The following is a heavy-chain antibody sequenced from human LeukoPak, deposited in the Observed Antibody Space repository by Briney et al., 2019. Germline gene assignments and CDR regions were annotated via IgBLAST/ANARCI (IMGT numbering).Heavy chain of an antibody. D-gene: IGHD3-22*01. CDR1: GFTFSSYA. CDR2: ISYDGSNK. CDR3: AKPSSGYEYANDAFDI. Sequence: GGSLRLSCAASGFTFSSYAMSWVRQAPGKGLEWVAVISYDGSNKYYADSVKGRFTISRDNSKNTLYLQMNSLRAEDTAVYYCAKPSSGYEYANDAFDIWGQGTMVTVSS. J-gene: IGHJ3*02. V-gene: IGHV3-30*18.